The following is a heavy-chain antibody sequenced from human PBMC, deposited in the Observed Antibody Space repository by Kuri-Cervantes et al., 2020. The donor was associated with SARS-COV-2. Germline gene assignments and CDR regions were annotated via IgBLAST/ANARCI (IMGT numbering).Heavy chain of an antibody. Sequence: SETLSLTCTVSGGSLTSQYWSWIRQPAGKGLEWIGRIYTSGSTNFNPSLKSGFTMSVDTSKNQFSLKLSSVTAADTAVYYCARVRSLIVNNAFDIWGQGTMVTVSS. CDR3: ARVRSLIVNNAFDI. D-gene: IGHD2-21*01. CDR1: GGSLTSQY. J-gene: IGHJ3*02. V-gene: IGHV4-4*07. CDR2: IYTSGST.